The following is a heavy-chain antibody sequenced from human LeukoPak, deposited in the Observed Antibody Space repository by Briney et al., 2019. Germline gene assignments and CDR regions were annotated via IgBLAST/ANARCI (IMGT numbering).Heavy chain of an antibody. J-gene: IGHJ4*02. Sequence: PSETLSLTCTVSGGSISSYYWSWIRQPPGKGLEWIGYIHYSGSTNYNPSLKSRVTISVDMSKNQFSLKLSSVTAADTAVYYCARVYYYDSSGHGGGIDYWGQGTLVTVSS. V-gene: IGHV4-59*01. CDR3: ARVYYYDSSGHGGGIDY. CDR1: GGSISSYY. CDR2: IHYSGST. D-gene: IGHD3-22*01.